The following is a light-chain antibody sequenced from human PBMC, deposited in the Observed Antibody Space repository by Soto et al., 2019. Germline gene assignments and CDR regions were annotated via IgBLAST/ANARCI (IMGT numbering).Light chain of an antibody. CDR2: NSY. CDR1: HWFSGRN. CDR3: QQYGTWIT. Sequence: EIVLPKSPATLPLSQGERVSLSCGASHWFSGRNLAWYQQKPGQSPRLLIYNSYIRASGVPDRFRGSGSGTDFTLTITRLEPEDFAVYYCQQYGTWITFGQGTRLETK. V-gene: IGKV3D-20*01. J-gene: IGKJ5*01.